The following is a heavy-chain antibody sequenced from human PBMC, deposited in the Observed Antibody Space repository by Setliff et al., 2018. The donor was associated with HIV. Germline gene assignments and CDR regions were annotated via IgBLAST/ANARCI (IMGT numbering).Heavy chain of an antibody. J-gene: IGHJ3*02. V-gene: IGHV4-39*01. CDR3: ARHPLSRRRRTTVTTVGAFDI. Sequence: PSETLSLTCTVSGVSISSGSYYWGWIRQPPGKGLEWIGSIYYTGSTSYNPSLTSRVSIPVDTSTSQFSLKLISVTAADTAVYYCARHPLSRRRRTTVTTVGAFDIWGQGTKVTVSS. D-gene: IGHD4-17*01. CDR1: GVSISSGSYY. CDR2: IYYTGST.